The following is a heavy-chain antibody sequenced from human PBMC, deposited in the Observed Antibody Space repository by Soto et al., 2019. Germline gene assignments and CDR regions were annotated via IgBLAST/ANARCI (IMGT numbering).Heavy chain of an antibody. V-gene: IGHV3-53*01. D-gene: IGHD2-2*02. Sequence: GGSLRLSCAASGFTVSNNYMSWVRQAPGKGLEWVSLIYSGGSTFYADSVKGRFTISRDNSKNTLFLQMNSLRAEDTAVYFCATYTSLDYWGQGTLVTVSS. CDR2: IYSGGST. CDR3: ATYTSLDY. J-gene: IGHJ4*02. CDR1: GFTVSNNY.